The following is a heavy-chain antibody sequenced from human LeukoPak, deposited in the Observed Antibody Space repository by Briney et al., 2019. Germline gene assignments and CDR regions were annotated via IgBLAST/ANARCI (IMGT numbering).Heavy chain of an antibody. D-gene: IGHD1-26*01. CDR1: GFNFDDFG. V-gene: IGHV3-20*04. Sequence: RGSLRLSCAASGFNFDDFGVSWVRQAPGKGLEWVSGINWDGSSTGYADSVEGRFTISRDNAKDSLCLQMNSLRAEDTAFYYCARFRGTYFIDYWGQGTRVTVSS. J-gene: IGHJ4*02. CDR2: INWDGSST. CDR3: ARFRGTYFIDY.